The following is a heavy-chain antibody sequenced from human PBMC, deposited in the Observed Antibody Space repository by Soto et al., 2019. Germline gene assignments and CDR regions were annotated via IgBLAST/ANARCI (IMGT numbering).Heavy chain of an antibody. CDR2: ISYDGSNK. D-gene: IGHD3-9*01. Sequence: QVQLVESGGGVVQPGRSLRLSCAASGFTFSSSGIHWVRQAPGKGLEWVAVISYDGSNKYYADSVKGRFNISRDNSKNTLYLQMNSLRAEDTAVYYCAKGDDSLTGYYGYWGQGTLVTVSS. CDR3: AKGDDSLTGYYGY. V-gene: IGHV3-30*18. CDR1: GFTFSSSG. J-gene: IGHJ4*02.